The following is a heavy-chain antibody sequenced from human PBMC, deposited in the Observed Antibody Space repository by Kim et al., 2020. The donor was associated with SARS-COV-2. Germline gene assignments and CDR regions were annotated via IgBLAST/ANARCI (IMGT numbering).Heavy chain of an antibody. V-gene: IGHV3-30*04. D-gene: IGHD5-12*01. CDR2: ISYDGSNK. Sequence: GGSLRLSCAASGFTFSSYAMHWVRQAPGKGLEWVAVISYDGSNKYYADSVKGRFTISRDNSKNTLYLQMNSLRAEDTAVYYCARGRRDGYNARGYFDLWGRGTLVTVSS. CDR3: ARGRRDGYNARGYFDL. J-gene: IGHJ2*01. CDR1: GFTFSSYA.